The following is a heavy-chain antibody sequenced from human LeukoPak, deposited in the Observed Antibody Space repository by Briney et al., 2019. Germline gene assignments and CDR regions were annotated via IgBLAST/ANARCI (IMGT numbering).Heavy chain of an antibody. CDR2: ISTYNGNT. CDR1: VYTFSKYG. CDR3: ARDRGWELGYCSGGSCYDENWFDP. Sequence: ASVNVSCKASVYTFSKYGISWGRQSPGQGLGWMGWISTYNGNTNYSQNRHGRVTMTTDTSTSTVYMELRSLRSDDTAVHYCARDRGWELGYCSGGSCYDENWFDPWGQGTLVTVSS. D-gene: IGHD2-15*01. J-gene: IGHJ5*02. V-gene: IGHV1-18*01.